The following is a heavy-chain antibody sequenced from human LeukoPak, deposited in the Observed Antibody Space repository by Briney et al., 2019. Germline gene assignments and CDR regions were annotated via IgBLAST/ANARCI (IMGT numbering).Heavy chain of an antibody. D-gene: IGHD6-6*01. CDR1: GFTFGDYA. CDR2: ISSSGNSI. V-gene: IGHV3-11*04. CDR3: ARADDSSSGYFDY. Sequence: GGSLRLSCTASGFTFGDYAMSWFRQAPGKGLEWVSYISSSGNSISYADSVKGRFTISRDNAKNSLYLQMNSLRAEDTAVYYCARADDSSSGYFDYWGQGTLVTVSS. J-gene: IGHJ4*02.